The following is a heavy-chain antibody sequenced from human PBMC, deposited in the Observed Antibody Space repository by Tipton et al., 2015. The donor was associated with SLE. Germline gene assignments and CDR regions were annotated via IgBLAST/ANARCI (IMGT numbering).Heavy chain of an antibody. CDR3: ARKWELLRGWYFDL. V-gene: IGHV4-34*01. CDR1: GGSFSGYY. J-gene: IGHJ2*01. Sequence: LRLSCAVYGGSFSGYYWSWIRQPPGKGLEWIGEINHSRSTNYNPSLKSRVTISVDTSKNQFSLKLSSVTAADTAVYYCARKWELLRGWYFDLWGRGTLVTVSS. CDR2: INHSRST. D-gene: IGHD1-26*01.